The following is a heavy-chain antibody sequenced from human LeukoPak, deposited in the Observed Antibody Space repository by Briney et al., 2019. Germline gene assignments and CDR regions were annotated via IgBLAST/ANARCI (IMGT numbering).Heavy chain of an antibody. J-gene: IGHJ3*02. CDR2: ISSSSSYI. CDR1: GFTFSSYS. Sequence: PGGSLRLSCAASGFTFSSYSMNGVRQAPGKGLERVSSISSSSSYIYYADSVKGRFTISRDNAKISLYLQMNSLRAEDTAVYYCAITLKDAFDIWGQGTMVTVSS. V-gene: IGHV3-21*01. CDR3: AITLKDAFDI.